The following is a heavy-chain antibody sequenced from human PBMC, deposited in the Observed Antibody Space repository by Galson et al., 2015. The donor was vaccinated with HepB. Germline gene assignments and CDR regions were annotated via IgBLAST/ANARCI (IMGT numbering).Heavy chain of an antibody. CDR3: VRADFGVAIPYTTFDF. CDR2: ISSRGRYI. D-gene: IGHD3-3*01. J-gene: IGHJ4*02. Sequence: SLSLSCAASGFTFTTYSFSWVRQAPGKGLEWVSSISSRGRYIYYADSLQGRFTISRDNAKNSLYLQMNSLRAEDTAMYYCVRADFGVAIPYTTFDFWGQGTLVTVSS. CDR1: GFTFTTYS. V-gene: IGHV3-21*01.